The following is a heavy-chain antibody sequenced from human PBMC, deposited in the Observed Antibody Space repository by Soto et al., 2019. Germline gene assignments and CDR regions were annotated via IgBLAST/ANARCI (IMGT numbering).Heavy chain of an antibody. CDR1: GFTFSSYG. V-gene: IGHV3-30*18. D-gene: IGHD4-17*01. Sequence: HPGGSLRLSCAASGFTFSSYGMHWVRQAPGKGLEWVAVISYDGSNKYYAGSVKGRFTISRDNSKNTLYLQMNSLRAEDTAVYYCAKDLQTVMDVWGQGTTVTVSS. CDR2: ISYDGSNK. J-gene: IGHJ6*02. CDR3: AKDLQTVMDV.